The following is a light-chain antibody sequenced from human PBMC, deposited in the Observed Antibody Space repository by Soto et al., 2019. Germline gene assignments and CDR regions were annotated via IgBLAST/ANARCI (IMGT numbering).Light chain of an antibody. CDR1: QSVTSNY. V-gene: IGKV3-20*01. CDR2: DTS. CDR3: QQYGTSPQT. J-gene: IGKJ1*01. Sequence: EIVLTQSPGTLSLSPGERATLSCRASQSVTSNYLAWYQQKPGQAPGLLIYDTSTRASGVPDRFSGSGSGKEFTLTISRLEPEDFAVYYCQQYGTSPQTFGQGTKVDFK.